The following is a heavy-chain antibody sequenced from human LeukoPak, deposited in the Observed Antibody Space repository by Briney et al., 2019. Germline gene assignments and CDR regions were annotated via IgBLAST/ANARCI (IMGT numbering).Heavy chain of an antibody. V-gene: IGHV4-59*08. Sequence: PSETLSLTCAVYGGSFSSYYWSWIRQPPGKGLEWIGYIYYSGSTNYNPSLKSRVTISVDTSKNQFSLKLSSVTAADTAVYYCARHGYYDSSGYYYDYWGQGTLVTVSS. D-gene: IGHD3-22*01. CDR2: IYYSGST. CDR1: GGSFSSYY. J-gene: IGHJ4*02. CDR3: ARHGYYDSSGYYYDY.